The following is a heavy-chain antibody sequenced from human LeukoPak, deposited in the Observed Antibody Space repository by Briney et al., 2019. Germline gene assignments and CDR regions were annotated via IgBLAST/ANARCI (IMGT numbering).Heavy chain of an antibody. Sequence: SETLSLTCNVSGESISSHYWSWTRQSPGKGLEWIGYVTNSGTTKFNPSLKSRVTISVDTSKNQFSLKLSSVTAADTAVYYCARETSQKGAHYMDVWGKGTTITISS. V-gene: IGHV4-59*11. CDR3: ARETSQKGAHYMDV. J-gene: IGHJ6*03. CDR2: VTNSGTT. CDR1: GESISSHY. D-gene: IGHD3-16*01.